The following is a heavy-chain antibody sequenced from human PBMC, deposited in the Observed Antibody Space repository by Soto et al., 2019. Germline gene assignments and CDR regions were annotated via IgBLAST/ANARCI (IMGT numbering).Heavy chain of an antibody. V-gene: IGHV4-59*08. CDR1: GGSINSYY. CDR3: ARRYGLVFDF. CDR2: IYYSGST. D-gene: IGHD3-10*01. Sequence: SETLSLTCTVSGGSINSYYWSWIRQPPGKGLEWIGYIYYSGSTNYNPSLKSRVTISVDTSKDQFSLKLSSVTAADTAVYYCARRYGLVFDFWGQGTSVTVSS. J-gene: IGHJ4*02.